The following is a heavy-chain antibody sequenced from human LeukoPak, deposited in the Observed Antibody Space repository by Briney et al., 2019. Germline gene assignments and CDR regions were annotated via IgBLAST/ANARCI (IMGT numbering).Heavy chain of an antibody. CDR3: ARDGYSGSYDALGY. J-gene: IGHJ4*02. V-gene: IGHV3-7*01. Sequence: QPGGSLRLSCAASGFTFSSYWMTWVRQAPGKGLEWVANIKQDGSEKYYVDSVKGRFTISRDNAKNSLYLQMNSLRAEDTAVYYCARDGYSGSYDALGYWGQGTLVIVSS. CDR1: GFTFSSYW. CDR2: IKQDGSEK. D-gene: IGHD1-26*01.